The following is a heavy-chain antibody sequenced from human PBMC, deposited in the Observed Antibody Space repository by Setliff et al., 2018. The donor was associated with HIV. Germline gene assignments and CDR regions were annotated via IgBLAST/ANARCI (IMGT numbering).Heavy chain of an antibody. CDR1: GFTFSGAE. Sequence: PGESLKISCAASGFTFSGAEIHWVRQAPGKGLEWVSAIIESGGTFYTDSVKGRFTISRDNSKNTLYLQMNSLRAEDTAVYYCARHGGTFDPWGPGTLVTVSS. CDR3: ARHGGTFDP. CDR2: IIESGGT. V-gene: IGHV3-23*01. J-gene: IGHJ5*02.